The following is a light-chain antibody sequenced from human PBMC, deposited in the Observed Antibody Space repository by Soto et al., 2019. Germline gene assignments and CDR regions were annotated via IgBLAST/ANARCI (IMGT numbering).Light chain of an antibody. CDR1: RSNIVSNT. J-gene: IGLJ3*02. Sequence: QSALTQPPSVSGTPGLRVTISCSGSRSNIVSNTANWYQQLPGTAPKLLIYNNNERPSGVPDRFSGSNSGTSASLAISGLQSEDEADYYCAAWDDSLNAWVFGGGTKVTVL. CDR2: NNN. CDR3: AAWDDSLNAWV. V-gene: IGLV1-44*01.